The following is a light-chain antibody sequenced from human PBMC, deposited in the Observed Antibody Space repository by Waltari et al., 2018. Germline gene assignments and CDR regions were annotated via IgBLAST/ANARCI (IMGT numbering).Light chain of an antibody. CDR1: QSVSTY. CDR3: QQSYTIPSFT. CDR2: TAS. J-gene: IGKJ3*01. Sequence: DIQMTQSPSSLSASVGDRVTITCRASQSVSTYLNWYQQKPGKAPKRLIYTASSLQTGVPSRFSGSGSGTDFTLTISSLQPEDSATYYCQQSYTIPSFTFGPGTKVDIK. V-gene: IGKV1-39*01.